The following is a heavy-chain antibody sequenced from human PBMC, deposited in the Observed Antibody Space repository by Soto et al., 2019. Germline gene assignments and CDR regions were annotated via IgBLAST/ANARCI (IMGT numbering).Heavy chain of an antibody. CDR2: IKEDGSET. CDR3: TRGGSHSSDS. V-gene: IGHV3-7*05. Sequence: EVHLVESGGNLVQPGGSPRLSSAASGFTFSAFWMSWVRRAPGRGLEWVANIKEDGSETYYVDSVEGRFTISRDNAKKSLYLQMNSLRAEDTALYYCTRGGSHSSDSWGQGALVTVSS. CDR1: GFTFSAFW. D-gene: IGHD1-26*01. J-gene: IGHJ4*02.